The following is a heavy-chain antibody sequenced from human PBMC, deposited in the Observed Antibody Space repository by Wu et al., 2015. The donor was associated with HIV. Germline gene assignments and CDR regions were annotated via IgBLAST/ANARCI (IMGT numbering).Heavy chain of an antibody. CDR3: ASPAYPVTHSPVLTYGMDV. V-gene: IGHV1-69*13. CDR2: IIPKFGTP. D-gene: IGHD2-21*02. CDR1: GATFKSHA. Sequence: QVQLVQSGAEVKKPGSSVRVSCRASGATFKSHAISWVRQAPGQGLEWMGRIIPKFGTPSYAQKFQGRVTIVADQSTNTSYMELSSLRYDDTALYYCASPAYPVTHSPVLTYGMDVVGPRDHGHRVL. J-gene: IGHJ6*02.